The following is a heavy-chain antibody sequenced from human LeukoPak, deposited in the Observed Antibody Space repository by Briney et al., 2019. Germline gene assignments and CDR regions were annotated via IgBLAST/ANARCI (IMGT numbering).Heavy chain of an antibody. CDR3: ARVRGWFDP. V-gene: IGHV4-59*01. CDR2: IYYSGST. CDR1: GASISSYF. Sequence: SETLSLTCTVSGASISSYFWGWVRQPPGKGLEWIGYIYYSGSTNYDPSLKSRVTVSLDTSKNQFSLKLSSVTAADTAVYYCARVRGWFDPWGQGTLVTVSS. J-gene: IGHJ5*02.